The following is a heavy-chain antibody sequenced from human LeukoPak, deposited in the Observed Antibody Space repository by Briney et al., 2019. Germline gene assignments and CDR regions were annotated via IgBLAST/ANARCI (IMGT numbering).Heavy chain of an antibody. V-gene: IGHV4-34*01. D-gene: IGHD3/OR15-3a*01. CDR1: GGSFSDYY. Sequence: PSETLALTCAVYGGSFSDYYWSWIRQTPGEGLQWIGGIKYSGGTDYNPSLKSRVTMSIDTSKNQFSLKLTSVTAADTAVYYCARGILGQGYFDLWGRDTLVTVSS. CDR2: IKYSGGT. CDR3: ARGILGQGYFDL. J-gene: IGHJ2*01.